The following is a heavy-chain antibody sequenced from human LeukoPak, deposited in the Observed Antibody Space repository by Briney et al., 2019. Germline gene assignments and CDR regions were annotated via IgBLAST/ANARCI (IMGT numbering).Heavy chain of an antibody. CDR1: GYTFTGYY. Sequence: AASVKVSCKTSGYTFTGYYMNWVRQAPGQGPEWMGWINPNSGGTNYAQKFKGRVTMTRDTSISTAYMELSRLRSDDTAVYYCARATVLMVYAMADYWGQGTLVTVSS. J-gene: IGHJ4*02. V-gene: IGHV1-2*02. D-gene: IGHD2-8*01. CDR3: ARATVLMVYAMADY. CDR2: INPNSGGT.